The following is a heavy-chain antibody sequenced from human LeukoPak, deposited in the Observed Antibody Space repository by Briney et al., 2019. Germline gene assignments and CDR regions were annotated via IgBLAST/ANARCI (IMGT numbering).Heavy chain of an antibody. CDR3: GRDVGYVDY. Sequence: SETLSLTCTVSGGSINSYYWSWIRQPPGKGLEWIGYIYYSGSTSYNPSLKSRVTISVDTSKNQFSLRLTSVTAADTAVYYCGRDVGYVDYWGQGTLVTVSS. V-gene: IGHV4-59*12. J-gene: IGHJ4*02. CDR2: IYYSGST. CDR1: GGSINSYY.